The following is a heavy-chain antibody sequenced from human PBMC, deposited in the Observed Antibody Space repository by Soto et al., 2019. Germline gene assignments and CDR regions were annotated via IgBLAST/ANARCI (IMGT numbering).Heavy chain of an antibody. V-gene: IGHV3-7*01. CDR2: VKEDGSEL. CDR1: GFNVMSYW. D-gene: IGHD3-16*01. CDR3: ARDIGFDYVN. Sequence: GGSLRLSCAVSGFNVMSYWMSWVRQAPGKGLEWVASVKEDGSELYYLHSVRGRFSISRDSAGNALHLTMNYLSAEDTGVYFCARDIGFDYVNWGQGIPVTVSS. J-gene: IGHJ4*02.